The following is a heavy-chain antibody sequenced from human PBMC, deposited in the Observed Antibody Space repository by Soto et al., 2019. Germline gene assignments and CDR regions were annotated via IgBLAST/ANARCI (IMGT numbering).Heavy chain of an antibody. J-gene: IGHJ4*02. V-gene: IGHV4-31*02. CDR1: GCSISSGGYY. D-gene: IGHD6-19*01. Sequence: SETLSLTCTVSGCSISSGGYYWSWIRQHPGKGLEWIGYIHYSGSTYYNPSLKSRVTISVDTSKNQFSLKLSSVTAADTAVYYCARVLDSSGWYERYYFDYWGQGTLVTVSS. CDR3: ARVLDSSGWYERYYFDY. CDR2: IHYSGST.